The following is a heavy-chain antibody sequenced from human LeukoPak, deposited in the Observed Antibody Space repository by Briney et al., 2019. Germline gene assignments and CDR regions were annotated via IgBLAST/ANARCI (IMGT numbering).Heavy chain of an antibody. Sequence: SETLSLTCTVSGGSISSGSYYWSWIRQPAGKGLEWIGRIYTSGSTNYNPSLKSRVTISVDTSKNQFSLKLSSVTAADTAVYYCARYYDFWSGAFDIWGQGTMVTVSS. J-gene: IGHJ3*02. CDR2: IYTSGST. CDR3: ARYYDFWSGAFDI. CDR1: GGSISSGSYY. D-gene: IGHD3-3*01. V-gene: IGHV4-61*02.